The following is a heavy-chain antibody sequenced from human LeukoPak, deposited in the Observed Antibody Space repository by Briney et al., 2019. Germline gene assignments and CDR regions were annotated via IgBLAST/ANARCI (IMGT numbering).Heavy chain of an antibody. CDR3: ARRFVWLQSVDAFDI. CDR1: GFTFSSYG. D-gene: IGHD5-18*01. V-gene: IGHV3-33*01. CDR2: IWYDGSNK. Sequence: GRSLRLSCAASGFTFSSYGMHWVRQAPGKGLEWVVVIWYDGSNKYYADSVKGRFTISRDNSKNTLYQQMNSLRAEDTAVYYCARRFVWLQSVDAFDIWGQGTMVTVSP. J-gene: IGHJ3*02.